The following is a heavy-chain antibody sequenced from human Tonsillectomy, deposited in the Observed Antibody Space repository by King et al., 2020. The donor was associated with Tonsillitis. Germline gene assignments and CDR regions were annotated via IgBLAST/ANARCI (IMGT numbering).Heavy chain of an antibody. J-gene: IGHJ4*02. CDR3: ARNPPTEGRWQWYYFDY. CDR2: IYYSGST. V-gene: IGHV4-30-4*07. D-gene: IGHD6-19*01. CDR1: GGSISSGGYS. Sequence: QLQESGPGLVKPSQTLSLTCAVSGGSISSGGYSWSWIRQPPGKGLEWIGYIYYSGSTYYNPSLKSRVTISVDTSKNQFSLKLSSVTAADTDVYYCARNPPTEGRWQWYYFDYWGQGTLVTVSS.